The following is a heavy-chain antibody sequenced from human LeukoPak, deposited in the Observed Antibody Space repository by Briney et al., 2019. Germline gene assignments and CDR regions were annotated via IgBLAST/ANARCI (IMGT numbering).Heavy chain of an antibody. V-gene: IGHV4-4*07. CDR3: AGSTTGTTFIGY. CDR1: GGSISSYY. Sequence: SQTLSLTCTVSGGSISSYYWSCIRQPAGKGLEGIGRIYISVSTNYNPSLKSRVTMSVDTSKNQFSLKVSSVTAADTAVYYCAGSTTGTTFIGYWGQGTLVTVSS. J-gene: IGHJ4*02. D-gene: IGHD1-1*01. CDR2: IYISVST.